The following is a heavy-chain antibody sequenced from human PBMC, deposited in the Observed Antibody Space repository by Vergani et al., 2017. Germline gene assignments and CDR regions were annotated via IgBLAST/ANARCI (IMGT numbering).Heavy chain of an antibody. J-gene: IGHJ3*01. Sequence: EKQLVQSGSETTKPGESLKISCQAFGYIFSNFWIGWVRQRPGRGLEWMGIIYPGDSEVKSNPTFRGHVIFSVDTSLNTAYLQWRSLQASDTATYFCASGGHGSENGGALQLWGQGTNITVSS. CDR2: IYPGDSEV. CDR3: ASGGHGSENGGALQL. D-gene: IGHD3-10*01. CDR1: GYIFSNFW. V-gene: IGHV5-51*01.